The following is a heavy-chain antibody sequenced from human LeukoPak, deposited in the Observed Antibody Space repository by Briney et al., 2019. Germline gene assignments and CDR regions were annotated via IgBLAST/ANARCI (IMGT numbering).Heavy chain of an antibody. CDR1: GGSISSGSYY. D-gene: IGHD3-10*01. CDR2: IYTSGST. CDR3: ARVEEGYGSGRRENYYYYYMDV. J-gene: IGHJ6*03. V-gene: IGHV4-61*02. Sequence: PSQTLSLTCTASGGSISSGSYYWSRIPPPAGKGLEWIGRIYTSGSTNYNPSLKSRVTISVDTSKNQFSLKLRSGTAADTAVYYCARVEEGYGSGRRENYYYYYMDVWGKGTTVTISS.